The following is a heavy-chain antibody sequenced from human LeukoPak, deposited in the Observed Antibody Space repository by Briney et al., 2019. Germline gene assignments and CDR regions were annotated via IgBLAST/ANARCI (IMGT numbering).Heavy chain of an antibody. CDR3: ARVGRGYCSGGSCYSPWFDP. Sequence: SDTLSLTCAVSGGSISSGGYSWSWIRQPPGKGVEWIGYIYHSGSTYYNPSLKSRVTISVDRSKNQFSLKLSSVTAADTAVYYCARVGRGYCSGGSCYSPWFDPWGQGTLVTVSS. V-gene: IGHV4-30-2*01. CDR1: GGSISSGGYS. CDR2: IYHSGST. D-gene: IGHD2-15*01. J-gene: IGHJ5*02.